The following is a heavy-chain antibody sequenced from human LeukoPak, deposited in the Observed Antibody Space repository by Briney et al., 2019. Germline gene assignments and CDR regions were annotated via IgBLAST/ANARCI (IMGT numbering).Heavy chain of an antibody. J-gene: IGHJ4*02. Sequence: PSETLSLTCTVSGGSISYFYWSWIRQPAGKGLEWIGRIYARGSTNYNPSLTSRATMSVDTSKNQFSLKLNSVTAADTAVYYCARQETWERSALIDYWGQGALVTVSS. CDR2: IYARGST. CDR3: ARQETWERSALIDY. D-gene: IGHD1-1*01. CDR1: GGSISYFY. V-gene: IGHV4-4*07.